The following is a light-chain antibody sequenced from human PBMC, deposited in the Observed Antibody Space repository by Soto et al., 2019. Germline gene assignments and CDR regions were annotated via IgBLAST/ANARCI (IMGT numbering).Light chain of an antibody. J-gene: IGKJ5*01. CDR1: QSISSFY. CDR2: GAS. CDR3: QQYGSSLPIT. Sequence: EIVLTQSPGTLSLSPGGRATLSCRASQSISSFYLAWYQQKPGQAPRLLIYGASSRATGIPDRFSGSGSGTDFTLTITRLEPEDFAVYYCQQYGSSLPITFGQGTRLEIK. V-gene: IGKV3-20*01.